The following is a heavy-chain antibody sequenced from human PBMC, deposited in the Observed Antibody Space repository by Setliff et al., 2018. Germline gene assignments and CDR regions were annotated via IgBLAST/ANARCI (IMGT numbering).Heavy chain of an antibody. Sequence: KPSETLSLTCTVSGGSISTYYWGWIRQPPGKGLEWIGYVYYSGIANYSPSLKSRLTISVDTSKNQFSLKLRSDDMAVYYCARGYCDGIGCPAPLYYFDSWGQGTLVTVSS. CDR3: ARGYCDGIGCPAPLYYFDS. J-gene: IGHJ4*02. CDR2: VYYSGIA. D-gene: IGHD2-21*01. CDR1: GGSISTYY. V-gene: IGHV4-59*01.